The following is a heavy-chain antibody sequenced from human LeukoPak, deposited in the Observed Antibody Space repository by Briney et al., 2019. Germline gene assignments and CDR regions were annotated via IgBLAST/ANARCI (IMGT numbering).Heavy chain of an antibody. Sequence: PSETLSITCTVSGGSISSGSYYWSWIRQPAGKGLEWIGRIYTSGSTNYNPSLKSRVTISVDTSKNQFSLKLSSVTAADTAVYYCASSIAARDDAFDIWGQGTMVTVSS. CDR3: ASSIAARDDAFDI. CDR2: IYTSGST. CDR1: GGSISSGSYY. J-gene: IGHJ3*02. D-gene: IGHD6-6*01. V-gene: IGHV4-61*02.